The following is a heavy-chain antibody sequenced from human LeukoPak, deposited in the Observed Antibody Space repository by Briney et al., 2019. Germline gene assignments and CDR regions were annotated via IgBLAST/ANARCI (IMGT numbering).Heavy chain of an antibody. D-gene: IGHD3-10*01. V-gene: IGHV4-61*01. CDR2: IYYSGST. CDR1: GGSISSSSYY. CDR3: ARSYYYGSGRWFDP. J-gene: IGHJ5*02. Sequence: SETLSLTCTVSGGSISSSSYYWSWIRQPPGKGLEWIGYIYYSGSTNYNPSLKSRVTISVDTSKNQFSLKLSSVTAADTAVYYCARSYYYGSGRWFDPWGQGTLVTVSS.